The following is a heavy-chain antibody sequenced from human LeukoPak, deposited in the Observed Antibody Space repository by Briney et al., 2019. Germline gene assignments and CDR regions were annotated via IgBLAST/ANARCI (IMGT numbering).Heavy chain of an antibody. CDR1: GFTFSSYG. V-gene: IGHV3-30*02. J-gene: IGHJ6*03. D-gene: IGHD2-2*01. CDR2: IRYDGSNK. CDR3: AKDAQVVPAAMFYYYYYMDV. Sequence: GGSLRLSCAASGFTFSSYGMHWVRQAPGKGLEWVAFIRYDGSNKYYADSVKGRFTISRDNSKTTLYLQMNSLRAEDTAVYYCAKDAQVVPAAMFYYYYYMDVWGKGTTVTVSS.